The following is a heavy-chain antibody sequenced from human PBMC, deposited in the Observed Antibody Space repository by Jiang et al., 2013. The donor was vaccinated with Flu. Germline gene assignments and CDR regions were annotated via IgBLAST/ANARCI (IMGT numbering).Heavy chain of an antibody. J-gene: IGHJ5*02. Sequence: GSGLVKPSETLSLTCTVSGGSISSYYWSWIRQPAGKGLEWIGRIYTSGSTNYNPSLKSRVTMSVDTSKNQFSLKLSSVTAADTAVYYCARDIRVYGGYAYNWFDPWGQGTLVTVSS. CDR1: GGSISSYY. CDR2: IYTSGST. D-gene: IGHD5-12*01. CDR3: ARDIRVYGGYAYNWFDP. V-gene: IGHV4-4*07.